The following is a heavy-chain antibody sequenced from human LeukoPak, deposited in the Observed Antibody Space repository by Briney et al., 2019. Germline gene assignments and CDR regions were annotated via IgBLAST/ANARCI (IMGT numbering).Heavy chain of an antibody. CDR2: ISGSGGST. J-gene: IGHJ4*02. CDR1: GAFITNSHW. D-gene: IGHD2-2*02. V-gene: IGHV3-23*01. Sequence: PSGTLSLTCAVSGAFITNSHWWRWVRQAPGKGLEWVSGISGSGGSTYYADSVKGRFTIARDNSKNTLYLQMNSLRAEDTAVYYCAKGNCRGTSCYSDYWGQGTLVTVSS. CDR3: AKGNCRGTSCYSDY.